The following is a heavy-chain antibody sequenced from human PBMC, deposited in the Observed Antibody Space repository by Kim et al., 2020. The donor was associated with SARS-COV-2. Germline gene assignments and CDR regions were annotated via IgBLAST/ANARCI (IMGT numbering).Heavy chain of an antibody. CDR2: ISGSAGGT. D-gene: IGHD6-19*01. V-gene: IGHV3-23*01. J-gene: IGHJ5*01. Sequence: GGSLRLSCTASGFTFSNYDMSWVRQAPGKGLEWVASISGSAGGTYYADFVKGRFTISRDNSKNTLYVQMNTLRAEDTAMYYCAKDLIYSSGWFDSWGQGT. CDR3: AKDLIYSSGWFDS. CDR1: GFTFSNYD.